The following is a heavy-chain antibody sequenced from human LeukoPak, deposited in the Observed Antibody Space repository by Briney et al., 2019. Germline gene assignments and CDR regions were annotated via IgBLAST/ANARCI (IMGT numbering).Heavy chain of an antibody. CDR3: ARVLDSSGYYY. Sequence: GGSLRLSCAASGFTFSGYSMNWVRQAPGKGLEWVSYISSSSSTIYYADSVKGRFTISRDNAKNSLYLQMNSLRAEDTAVYYCARVLDSSGYYYWGQGTLVTVSS. CDR2: ISSSSSTI. CDR1: GFTFSGYS. J-gene: IGHJ4*02. V-gene: IGHV3-48*01. D-gene: IGHD3-22*01.